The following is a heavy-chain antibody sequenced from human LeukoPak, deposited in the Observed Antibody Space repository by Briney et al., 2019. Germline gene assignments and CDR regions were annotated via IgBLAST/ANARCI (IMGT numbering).Heavy chain of an antibody. CDR1: GGTFSSYA. CDR2: IIPIFGTA. J-gene: IGHJ6*04. Sequence: ASVKVSCKASGGTFSSYAISWVRQDPGQGLEWMGGIIPIFGTANYAQKFQGRVTITADKSTSTAYMELSSLRSEDTAVYYCAARLSGYDSSGPTSYGMDVWGKGTTVTVSS. D-gene: IGHD3-22*01. CDR3: AARLSGYDSSGPTSYGMDV. V-gene: IGHV1-69*06.